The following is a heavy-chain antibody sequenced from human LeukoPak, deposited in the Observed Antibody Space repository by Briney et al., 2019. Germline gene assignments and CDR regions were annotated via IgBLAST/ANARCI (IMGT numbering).Heavy chain of an antibody. CDR3: ARGQRLVRGVDY. V-gene: IGHV4-34*01. J-gene: IGHJ4*02. D-gene: IGHD3-10*01. CDR1: GGSFSGYY. CDR2: INHSGST. Sequence: PSETLSLTCAVYGGSFSGYYWSWIRQPPGKGLDWIGEINHSGSTNYNPSLKSRVTISVDTSKNQFSLKLSSVTAADTAVYYCARGQRLVRGVDYWGQGTLVTVSS.